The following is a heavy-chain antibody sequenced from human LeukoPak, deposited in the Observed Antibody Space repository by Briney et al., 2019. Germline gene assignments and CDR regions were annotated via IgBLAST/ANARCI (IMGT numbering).Heavy chain of an antibody. CDR3: TRQYSVSSTDY. V-gene: IGHV4-38-2*02. D-gene: IGHD6-6*01. CDR1: GYSINRGYY. Sequence: SETLSLTCTVSGYSINRGYYWDWIRQPPGKVLEWIGSIYHSGSTYYNPSLKGRVTISVDTSKNQFSLNLSSVTAADTAIYYCTRQYSVSSTDYWGQGTLVTVSS. CDR2: IYHSGST. J-gene: IGHJ4*02.